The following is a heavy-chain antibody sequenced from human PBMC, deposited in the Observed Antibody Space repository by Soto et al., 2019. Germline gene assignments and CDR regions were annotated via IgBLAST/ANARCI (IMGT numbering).Heavy chain of an antibody. J-gene: IGHJ4*02. V-gene: IGHV1-3*01. Sequence: ASVKVSCKASGYTFTSYAMHRVRQAPGQRLEWMGWINAGNGNTKYSQKFQGRVTITRDTSASTAYMELSSLRSGDTAVYYCAREQQQLQLGCDYWGQGTLVTVSS. CDR2: INAGNGNT. CDR3: AREQQQLQLGCDY. CDR1: GYTFTSYA. D-gene: IGHD6-13*01.